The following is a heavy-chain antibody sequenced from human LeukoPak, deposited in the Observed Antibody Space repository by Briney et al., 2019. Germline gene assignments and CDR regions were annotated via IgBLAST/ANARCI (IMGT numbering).Heavy chain of an antibody. CDR3: ARVSMVRGVIDWLDP. Sequence: GASVKVSCKASGYTFTSYGISWVQQAPGQGLEWMGWISAYNGNTNYAQKLQGRVTMTTGTSTSTAYMELRSLRSDDTAVYYCARVSMVRGVIDWLDPWGQGTLVTVSS. V-gene: IGHV1-18*01. J-gene: IGHJ5*02. D-gene: IGHD3-10*01. CDR2: ISAYNGNT. CDR1: GYTFTSYG.